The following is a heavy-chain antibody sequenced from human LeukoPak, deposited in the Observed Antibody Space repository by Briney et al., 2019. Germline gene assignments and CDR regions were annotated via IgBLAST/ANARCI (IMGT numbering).Heavy chain of an antibody. Sequence: PGGSLRLSCAASGFTFTSYSMNWVRQAPGKGLEWLAYIHYDGYTTNYADSVKGRFTISRENSKNTLYLQMNSLRTEDTAVYYCAKDVAYTFDYWGQGTLVTVSS. CDR3: AKDVAYTFDY. D-gene: IGHD3-16*01. CDR1: GFTFTSYS. J-gene: IGHJ4*02. V-gene: IGHV3-30*02. CDR2: IHYDGYTT.